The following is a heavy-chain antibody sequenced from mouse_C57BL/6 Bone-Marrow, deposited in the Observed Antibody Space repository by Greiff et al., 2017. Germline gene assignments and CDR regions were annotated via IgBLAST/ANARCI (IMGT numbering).Heavy chain of an antibody. CDR3: TSISTVVADY. J-gene: IGHJ2*01. D-gene: IGHD1-1*01. V-gene: IGHV6-3*01. CDR1: GFTFSNYW. CDR2: IRLKSDNYAT. Sequence: EVKVEESGGGLVQPGGSMKLSCVASGFTFSNYWMNWVRQSPEKGLEWVAQIRLKSDNYATHYAESGKGRFTISRDDSKSSVYLQMNNLRDEDTGIYYCTSISTVVADYWGQGTTLTVSS.